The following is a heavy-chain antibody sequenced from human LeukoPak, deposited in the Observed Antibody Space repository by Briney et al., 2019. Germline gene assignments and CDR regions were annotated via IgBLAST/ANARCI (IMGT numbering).Heavy chain of an antibody. J-gene: IGHJ4*02. CDR3: ARGYSYGSGLDY. Sequence: SETLSLTCAVSGGSIGSSSYSGGWIRHPPGKGLEWIGSIYYSGSTYYNPSLKSRATISVDTSKNQFSLKLSSVTAADTAVYYCARGYSYGSGLDYWGQGTLVTVSS. CDR1: GGSIGSSSYS. D-gene: IGHD5-18*01. V-gene: IGHV4-39*01. CDR2: IYYSGST.